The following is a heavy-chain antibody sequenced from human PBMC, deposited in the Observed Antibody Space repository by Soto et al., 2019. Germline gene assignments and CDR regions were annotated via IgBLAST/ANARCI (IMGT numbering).Heavy chain of an antibody. Sequence: ASVKVSCKASGYTFSNFGISWVRQAPGQGLEWMGWIAAYNGQTDYIERLQDRVTMTTDTSTSTAYMEPRNLRSDDTAVYYCARDPHWNAPRQYAFDIWGQGTVVTVSS. J-gene: IGHJ3*02. CDR1: GYTFSNFG. V-gene: IGHV1-18*01. CDR2: IAAYNGQT. CDR3: ARDPHWNAPRQYAFDI. D-gene: IGHD1-1*01.